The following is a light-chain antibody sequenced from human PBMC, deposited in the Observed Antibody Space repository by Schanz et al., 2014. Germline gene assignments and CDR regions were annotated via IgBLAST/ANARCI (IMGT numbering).Light chain of an antibody. CDR2: GAS. V-gene: IGKV3-20*01. Sequence: PGERAALSCRASQTVTSWLAWYQQKPGQAPRLLIYGASRRATGIPDRFSGSGSGTDFTLTISRLEPEDFAVYYCHQYGGSSWTFGQGTKVEIK. CDR1: QTVTSW. CDR3: HQYGGSSWT. J-gene: IGKJ1*01.